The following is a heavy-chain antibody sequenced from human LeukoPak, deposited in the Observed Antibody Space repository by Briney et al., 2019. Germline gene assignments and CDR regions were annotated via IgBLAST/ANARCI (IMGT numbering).Heavy chain of an antibody. CDR2: INPNSGGT. Sequence: GASVKVSCKASGYTFTGYYMHWVRQAPGQGLEWMGWINPNSGGTNYAQKFQGRVTMTRDTSISTAYMELSRLRSDDTAVYYCARGPSSSIAVAGVPLGYWGQGTLVTVSS. CDR3: ARGPSSSIAVAGVPLGY. CDR1: GYTFTGYY. D-gene: IGHD6-19*01. V-gene: IGHV1-2*02. J-gene: IGHJ4*02.